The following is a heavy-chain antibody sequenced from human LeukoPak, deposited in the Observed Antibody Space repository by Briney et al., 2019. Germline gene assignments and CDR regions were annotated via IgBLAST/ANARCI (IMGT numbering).Heavy chain of an antibody. CDR1: GGSLSPYY. V-gene: IGHV4-59*08. CDR3: ARLDSGDHGNIPH. Sequence: SSETLSLTCTVSGGSLSPYYWTWIWQPPGKGLEWIGYIYHTGTTRYNPSLNSRVTISVETSKNQFSLRLNSVTAADTAIYYCARLDSGDHGNIPHWGQGTLVTVSS. D-gene: IGHD1-26*01. J-gene: IGHJ1*01. CDR2: IYHTGTT.